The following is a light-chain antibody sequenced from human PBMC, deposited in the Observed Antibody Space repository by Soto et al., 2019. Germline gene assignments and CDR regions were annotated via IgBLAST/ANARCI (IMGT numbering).Light chain of an antibody. CDR3: HQRSKWPLT. J-gene: IGKJ4*01. CDR1: QSVRSY. V-gene: IGKV3-11*01. CDR2: DAS. Sequence: EIVLTQSPATLSLSPGERATLSCRASQSVRSYLAWYQQKPGQAPRLLIYDASNRATDIPARFSGSGSGTDFTLTISSLDPDDFAVYYCHQRSKWPLTFGGGTKVEIK.